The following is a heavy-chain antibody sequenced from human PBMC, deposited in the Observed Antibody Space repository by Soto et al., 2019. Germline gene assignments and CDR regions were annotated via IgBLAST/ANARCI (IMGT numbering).Heavy chain of an antibody. Sequence: VQLVQSGAEVKKPGASVKVSCKASGYTFTSYGISWVRQAPGQGLEWMGWISAYNGNTNYAQKLQGRVTMTTDTSTSTAYMELRSLRSDDTAVYYCARVRCSGGSCHNRYWFDPWGQGTLVTVSS. V-gene: IGHV1-18*01. CDR3: ARVRCSGGSCHNRYWFDP. D-gene: IGHD2-15*01. J-gene: IGHJ5*02. CDR1: GYTFTSYG. CDR2: ISAYNGNT.